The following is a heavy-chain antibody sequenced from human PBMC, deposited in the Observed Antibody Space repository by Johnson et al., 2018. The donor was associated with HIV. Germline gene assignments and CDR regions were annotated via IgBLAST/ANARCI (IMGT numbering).Heavy chain of an antibody. J-gene: IGHJ3*01. CDR2: ISSDGSRT. D-gene: IGHD2-15*01. CDR1: GFTFSRHW. Sequence: QLVESGGALVQSGGSLRVSCAASGFTFSRHWMHWVRQAPGQGLEWVSRISSDGSRTNYADSVKGRFPISRANAKNTMFLQMNSLRAEDTAVYYCARETIDCSGGKCPQTDASDVWGQGTMVTVSS. V-gene: IGHV3-74*01. CDR3: ARETIDCSGGKCPQTDASDV.